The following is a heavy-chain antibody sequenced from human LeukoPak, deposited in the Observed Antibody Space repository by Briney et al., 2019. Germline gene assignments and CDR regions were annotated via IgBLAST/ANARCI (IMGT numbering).Heavy chain of an antibody. D-gene: IGHD6-6*01. CDR1: GFPFSSYG. V-gene: IGHV3-30*03. CDR3: ARTYRSSFGGS. Sequence: PGGSLRLSCAASGFPFSSYGMHWVRQAPGKGLEWVAVISYDGSNKYYADSVKGRFTISRDNSKNTLYLQMNSVRAEDTAVYYCARTYRSSFGGSWGQGTLVTVSS. CDR2: ISYDGSNK. J-gene: IGHJ4*02.